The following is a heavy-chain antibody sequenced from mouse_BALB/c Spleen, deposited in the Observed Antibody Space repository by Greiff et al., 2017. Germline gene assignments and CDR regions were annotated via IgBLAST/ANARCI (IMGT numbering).Heavy chain of an antibody. D-gene: IGHD1-1*01. CDR3: ARRGSSPHWYFDV. V-gene: IGHV3-8*02. J-gene: IGHJ1*01. CDR2: ISYSGST. CDR1: GDSITSGY. Sequence: EVQRVESGPSLVKPSQTLSLTCSVTGDSITSGYWNWIRKFPGNKLEYMGYISYSGSTYYNPSLKSRISITRDTSKNQYYLQLNSVTTEDTATYYCARRGSSPHWYFDVWGAGTTVTVSS.